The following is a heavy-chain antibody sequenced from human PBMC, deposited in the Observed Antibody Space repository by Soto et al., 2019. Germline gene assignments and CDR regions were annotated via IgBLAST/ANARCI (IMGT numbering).Heavy chain of an antibody. J-gene: IGHJ4*02. D-gene: IGHD3-10*01. V-gene: IGHV3-33*01. CDR2: IWDDGGNK. Sequence: QVQLVESGGGVVQPGRSLRLSCAASGFTFSSYGMHWVRQAPGNGLEWVAVIWDDGGNKYYTDSVKGRFTISRDNSKNTLYLQMNSLRAEDTAVYYCARVTGSGTAEACFDYWGQGTLVTVSS. CDR1: GFTFSSYG. CDR3: ARVTGSGTAEACFDY.